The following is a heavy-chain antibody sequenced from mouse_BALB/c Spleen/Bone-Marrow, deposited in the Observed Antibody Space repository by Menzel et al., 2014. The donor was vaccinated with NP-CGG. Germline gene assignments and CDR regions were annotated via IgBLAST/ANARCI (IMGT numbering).Heavy chain of an antibody. D-gene: IGHD2-4*01. Sequence: EVKVEESGPGLVKPSQSLSLTCTVTGYSITSDYAWNWIRQFPGNKLEWMGYISYSGSTSYNPSLKSRISITRDTSKNQFFLQLNSVTTEDTATYYCAREGYDYDGNYYAMDYWGQGTSVTVSS. CDR3: AREGYDYDGNYYAMDY. J-gene: IGHJ4*01. CDR1: GYSITSDYA. V-gene: IGHV3-2*02. CDR2: ISYSGST.